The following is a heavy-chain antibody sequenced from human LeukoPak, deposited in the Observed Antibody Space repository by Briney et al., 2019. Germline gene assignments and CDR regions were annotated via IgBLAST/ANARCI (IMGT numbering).Heavy chain of an antibody. J-gene: IGHJ4*02. D-gene: IGHD3-3*01. CDR1: GHTFTSYG. V-gene: IGHV1-18*01. CDR3: ARDPTDFWSGYYLSGDY. CDR2: ISAYNGNT. Sequence: ASVKVSCKASGHTFTSYGISWVRQAPGQGLEWMGWISAYNGNTNYAQKLQGRVTMTTDTSTSTAYMELRSLRSDDTAVYYCARDPTDFWSGYYLSGDYWGQGTLVTVSS.